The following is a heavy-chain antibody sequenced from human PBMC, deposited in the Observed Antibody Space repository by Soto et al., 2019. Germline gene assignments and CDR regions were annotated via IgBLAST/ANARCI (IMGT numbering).Heavy chain of an antibody. J-gene: IGHJ5*02. D-gene: IGHD3-10*01. V-gene: IGHV4-39*01. CDR3: ARRPYYFNSGRWFWFDP. Sequence: SETLSLTCTVSGGSISSSNYYWGWIRHPPGKGLEWIGNIYYDGRTYYNPSLKRRVTISLDTSKNQFSLKLTSVTAADTAVYYCARRPYYFNSGRWFWFDPWGQATLVTVSS. CDR2: IYYDGRT. CDR1: GGSISSSNYY.